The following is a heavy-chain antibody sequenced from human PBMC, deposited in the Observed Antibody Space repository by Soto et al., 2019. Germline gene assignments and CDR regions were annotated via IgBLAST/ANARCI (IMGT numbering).Heavy chain of an antibody. J-gene: IGHJ6*03. CDR3: ARDDGKYYDFWSGYYSGPYMDV. V-gene: IGHV3-7*01. CDR1: GFTFSSYW. CDR2: IKQDGSEK. D-gene: IGHD3-3*01. Sequence: GGSLRLSCAASGFTFSSYWMNWVRQAPGKGLEWVANIKQDGSEKYYVDSVKGRFTISRDNAKNSLYLQMNSLRAEDTAVYYCARDDGKYYDFWSGYYSGPYMDVWGKGTTVTVSS.